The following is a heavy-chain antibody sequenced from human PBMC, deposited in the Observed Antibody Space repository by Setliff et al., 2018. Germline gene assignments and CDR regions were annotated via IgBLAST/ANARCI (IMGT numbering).Heavy chain of an antibody. D-gene: IGHD3-3*01. CDR1: GFTFSSYW. V-gene: IGHV3-7*04. Sequence: PGGSLRLSCAASGFTFSSYWMSWVRQAPGKGLEWVANIKQDGSEKYYVDSVKGRFTISRDNTKTSLYLQMNSLRAEDTAVYYCARADEHYDFWSGYRYCSRPPPYYFDYWGQGTLVTVSS. J-gene: IGHJ4*02. CDR2: IKQDGSEK. CDR3: ARADEHYDFWSGYRYCSRPPPYYFDY.